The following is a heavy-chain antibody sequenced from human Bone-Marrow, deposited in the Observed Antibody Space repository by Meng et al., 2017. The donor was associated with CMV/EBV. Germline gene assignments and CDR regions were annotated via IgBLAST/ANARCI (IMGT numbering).Heavy chain of an antibody. V-gene: IGHV1-2*02. Sequence: ASVKVSCKASKYTFTGYYVHWVRQAPGQGLEWMGWINPNNGDTNYAQGFQGRVTMTRDTSISTAYMELRFDDTAVYYCARAYGSGSSKDHYYFDHWGQGTLVTGSS. D-gene: IGHD3-10*01. J-gene: IGHJ4*02. CDR2: INPNNGDT. CDR1: KYTFTGYY. CDR3: ARAYGSGSSKDHYYFDH.